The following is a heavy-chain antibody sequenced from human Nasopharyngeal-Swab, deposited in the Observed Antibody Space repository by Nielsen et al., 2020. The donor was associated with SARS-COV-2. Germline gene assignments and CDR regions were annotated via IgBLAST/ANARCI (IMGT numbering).Heavy chain of an antibody. CDR3: ARGGWLRRDYYYSYYYMDV. J-gene: IGHJ6*03. CDR2: IIPILPIT. Sequence: SVEVSCKTSGGTFSSYGISWFRQAPGQGLEWMGGIIPILPITNYAQKFQDRVTITADKSTSTAYMELSSLRSEDTAAYYCARGGWLRRDYYYSYYYMDVWGKGTTVTVSS. D-gene: IGHD5-24*01. V-gene: IGHV1-69*10. CDR1: GGTFSSYG.